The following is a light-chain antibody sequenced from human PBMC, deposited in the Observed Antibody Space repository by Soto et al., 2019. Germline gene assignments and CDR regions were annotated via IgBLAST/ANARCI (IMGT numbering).Light chain of an antibody. CDR3: QQYYTNSQAS. CDR1: QNIDNW. Sequence: DVQMTQSPSTLSASVGDRVTITCRASQNIDNWLAWYQQKLGKAPKLLIYKASSLETGVPSRFSGSGSGTEFSRTISNLEPDDFATYHCQQYYTNSQASFGQGTKVEIK. J-gene: IGKJ1*01. V-gene: IGKV1-5*03. CDR2: KAS.